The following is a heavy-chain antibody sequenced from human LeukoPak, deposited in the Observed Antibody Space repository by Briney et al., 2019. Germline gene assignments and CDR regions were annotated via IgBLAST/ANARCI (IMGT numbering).Heavy chain of an antibody. CDR2: MNPNSGNT. J-gene: IGHJ3*02. D-gene: IGHD6-19*01. Sequence: ASVKVSCKASGYTFTSYDINWVRQATGQGLEWMGWMNPNSGNTGYAQKFQGRVTITRNASISTVYMELSSLRSEDTAVYYCATGQWLARGAFDIWGQGTMVTVSS. CDR3: ATGQWLARGAFDI. CDR1: GYTFTSYD. V-gene: IGHV1-8*03.